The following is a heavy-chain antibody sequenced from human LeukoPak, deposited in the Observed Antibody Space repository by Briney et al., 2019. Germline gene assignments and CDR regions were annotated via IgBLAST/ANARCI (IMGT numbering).Heavy chain of an antibody. Sequence: GGSLRLSCAASGFAFSSYEMNWVRQAPGKGLEWVSYISSSGSTIYYADSVKGRFTISRDNAKNSLYLQMNSLRAEDTAVYYCARWCVVPAAGFDYWGQGTLVTVSS. CDR3: ARWCVVPAAGFDY. V-gene: IGHV3-48*03. CDR2: ISSSGSTI. CDR1: GFAFSSYE. D-gene: IGHD2-2*01. J-gene: IGHJ4*02.